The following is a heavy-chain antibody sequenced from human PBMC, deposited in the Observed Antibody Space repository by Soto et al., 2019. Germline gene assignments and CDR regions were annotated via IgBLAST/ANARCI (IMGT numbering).Heavy chain of an antibody. CDR3: ARGHGGITVFGAPGHFDY. Sequence: SETLSLTCTVSGGSISSSSYYWGWIRQPPGKGLEWIGSIGYGGGTHYNPSLKSRAAISIDTSRNQFSLKLSSMTATDTAVYYCARGHGGITVFGAPGHFDYWVQGILVTVSS. J-gene: IGHJ4*02. V-gene: IGHV4-39*01. CDR2: IGYGGGT. D-gene: IGHD3-3*01. CDR1: GGSISSSSYY.